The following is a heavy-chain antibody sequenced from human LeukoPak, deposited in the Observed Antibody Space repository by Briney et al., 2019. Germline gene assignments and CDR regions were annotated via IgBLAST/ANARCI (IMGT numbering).Heavy chain of an antibody. Sequence: GGSLRLSCAASGLTFARYSMTWVRQVPGKGLEWVSAISGSGDTTYYTDSVEGRFTTSRDNSKNTLYLQMNSVRAEDTALYYCAKDRGNLCSGGSCYSAVGVYYFDYWGQGTLVTVSS. CDR3: AKDRGNLCSGGSCYSAVGVYYFDY. V-gene: IGHV3-23*01. CDR1: GLTFARYS. J-gene: IGHJ4*02. CDR2: ISGSGDTT. D-gene: IGHD2-15*01.